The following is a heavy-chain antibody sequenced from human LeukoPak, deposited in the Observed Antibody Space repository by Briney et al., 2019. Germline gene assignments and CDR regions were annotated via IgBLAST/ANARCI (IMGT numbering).Heavy chain of an antibody. CDR1: GFTFSSYS. CDR3: ARGVRATGTATYFDY. D-gene: IGHD1-1*01. J-gene: IGHJ4*02. Sequence: GGSLRLSCAASGFTFSSYSMNWVRQAPGKGLEWVSSISSSSSYIYYADSVKGRFTISRDNAKNSLYLQMNSLRAEDTAVYYCARGVRATGTATYFDYWGREPWSPSPQ. CDR2: ISSSSSYI. V-gene: IGHV3-21*01.